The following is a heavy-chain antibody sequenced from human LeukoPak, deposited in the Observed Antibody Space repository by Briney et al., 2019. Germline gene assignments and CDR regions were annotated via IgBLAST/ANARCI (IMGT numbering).Heavy chain of an antibody. CDR1: GGTFSSYT. V-gene: IGHV1-69*02. Sequence: ASVKVSCKASGGTFSSYTISWVRQAPGQGLEWMGRIIPILGIANYAQKFQGRVTITADKSTSTAYMELSSLRPEDTAVYYCARSEEMATIDYWGQGTLVTVSS. CDR3: ARSEEMATIDY. CDR2: IIPILGIA. D-gene: IGHD5-24*01. J-gene: IGHJ4*02.